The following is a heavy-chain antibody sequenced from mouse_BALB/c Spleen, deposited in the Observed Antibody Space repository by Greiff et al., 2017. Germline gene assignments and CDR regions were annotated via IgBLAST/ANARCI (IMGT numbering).Heavy chain of an antibody. CDR2: IDPANGNT. D-gene: IGHD2-4*01. CDR3: ARSGDYDRYYYAMDY. J-gene: IGHJ4*01. V-gene: IGHV14-3*02. Sequence: EVQLQQSGAELVKPGASVKLSCTASGFNIKDTYMHWVKQRPEQGLEWIGRIDPANGNTKYDPKFQGTATITADTSSNTAYLQLSSLTSEDTAVYYCARSGDYDRYYYAMDYWGQGTSVTVSS. CDR1: GFNIKDTY.